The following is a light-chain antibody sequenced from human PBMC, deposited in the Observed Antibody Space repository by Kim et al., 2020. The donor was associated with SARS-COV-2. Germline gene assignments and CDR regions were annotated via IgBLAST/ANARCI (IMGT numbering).Light chain of an antibody. J-gene: IGKJ2*01. Sequence: SPGERATRSCRASQSVSSSYLAWYQQKPGQAPRLLIYGASSRATGSPDRFSGSGSGTDFTLTISRLEPEDFAVYYCQQYGSSPYTFGQGTKLEI. CDR2: GAS. CDR3: QQYGSSPYT. CDR1: QSVSSSY. V-gene: IGKV3-20*01.